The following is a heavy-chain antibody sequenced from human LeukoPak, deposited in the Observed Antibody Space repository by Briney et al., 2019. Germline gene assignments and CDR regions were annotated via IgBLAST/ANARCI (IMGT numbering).Heavy chain of an antibody. CDR2: IKKDGTET. Sequence: GGSLRLSCAASGFMFSSNWMSWVRLAPGKGLEWVANIKKDGTETYYVDSVKGRFTISRDNAKNSLYLQVNSLRVEDTAVYYCAKEGRSLQTYWGQGTLVTVSS. V-gene: IGHV3-7*03. CDR1: GFMFSSNW. D-gene: IGHD5-24*01. CDR3: AKEGRSLQTY. J-gene: IGHJ4*02.